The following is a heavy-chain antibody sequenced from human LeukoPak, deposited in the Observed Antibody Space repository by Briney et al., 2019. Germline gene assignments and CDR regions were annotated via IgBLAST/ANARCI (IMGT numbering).Heavy chain of an antibody. D-gene: IGHD3-16*01. CDR1: GYTFSDYY. Sequence: ASVKVSCKPSGYTFSDYYIHWVRQAPGQGLEWMGRINPNSGATDYAQKFQGRVVMSKDTSISTAYMELNSLTYDDMAVYYCARDGNGGSDYWGQGTLVTVSS. J-gene: IGHJ4*02. V-gene: IGHV1-2*06. CDR2: INPNSGAT. CDR3: ARDGNGGSDY.